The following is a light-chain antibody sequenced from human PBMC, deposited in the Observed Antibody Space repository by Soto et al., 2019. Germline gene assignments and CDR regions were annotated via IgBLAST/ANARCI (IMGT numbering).Light chain of an antibody. CDR3: HQYDNWPPGYT. V-gene: IGKV3-15*01. CDR2: GAS. J-gene: IGKJ2*01. Sequence: EIVLTQSPATLSVSPGERATLSCRASQSVSDNLAWYQQKRGQAPRLLIHGASTRAPGIPARFSGSWSGAEFTLTISSLQSEDFAVYYCHQYDNWPPGYTFGQGTRLEI. CDR1: QSVSDN.